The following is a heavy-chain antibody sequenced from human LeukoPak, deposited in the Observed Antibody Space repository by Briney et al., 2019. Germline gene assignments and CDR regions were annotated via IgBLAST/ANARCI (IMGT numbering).Heavy chain of an antibody. Sequence: GGALRLSCAASGFTFSSYAMQWVRQAPGKGLEWVAGISYYRRNKYYADSVKGRFTISRDNSKNTLYLQMNSLRADDTAVYYCARETTGGGFDYWGQGTLVTVSS. V-gene: IGHV3-30*04. CDR1: GFTFSSYA. CDR3: ARETTGGGFDY. D-gene: IGHD2-15*01. CDR2: ISYYRRNK. J-gene: IGHJ4*02.